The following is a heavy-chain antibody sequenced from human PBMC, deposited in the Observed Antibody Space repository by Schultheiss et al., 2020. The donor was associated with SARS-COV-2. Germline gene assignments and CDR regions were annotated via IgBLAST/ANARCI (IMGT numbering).Heavy chain of an antibody. Sequence: SETLSLTCTVSGGSISSGSYYWSWIRQPAGKGLEWIGRIYTSGSTNYNPSLKSRVTMSVDTSKNQFSLKLSSVTAADTAVYYCARGLAAGGYYFDYWGQGTLVTVSS. J-gene: IGHJ4*02. CDR2: IYTSGST. D-gene: IGHD6-25*01. CDR3: ARGLAAGGYYFDY. V-gene: IGHV4-61*02. CDR1: GGSISSGSYY.